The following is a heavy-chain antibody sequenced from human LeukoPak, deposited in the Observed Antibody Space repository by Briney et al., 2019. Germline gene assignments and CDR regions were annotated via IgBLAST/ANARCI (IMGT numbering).Heavy chain of an antibody. CDR2: INDSGST. CDR3: AREIRPSPFVD. V-gene: IGHV4-34*01. Sequence: PSETLSLTCAVYGGSLSDNFWSWIRQPPGKGLEWIGEINDSGSTNLNPALNSRVAMSVDSSRNQFCLRLSSVTAADTVVYYCAREIRPSPFVDWGQGTLVTVSS. CDR1: GGSLSDNF. D-gene: IGHD2-2*01. J-gene: IGHJ4*02.